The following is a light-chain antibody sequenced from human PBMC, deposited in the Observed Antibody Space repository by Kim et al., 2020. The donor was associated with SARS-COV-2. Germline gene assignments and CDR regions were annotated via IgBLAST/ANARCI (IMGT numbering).Light chain of an antibody. J-gene: IGLJ3*02. CDR3: AAWDDSLTSWV. Sequence: GQKVTRSGSGSGSNIGNKYVYWDQQLPGTAPKLLIYRGDQRPSGVPDRFSGAKSGTSVSLAISGLRSEDEADYYCAAWDDSLTSWVFGGGTQLTVL. V-gene: IGLV1-47*01. CDR2: RGD. CDR1: GSNIGNKY.